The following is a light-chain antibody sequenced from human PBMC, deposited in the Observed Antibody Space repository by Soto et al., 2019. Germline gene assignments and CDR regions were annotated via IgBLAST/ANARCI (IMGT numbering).Light chain of an antibody. Sequence: EIVLTQSPGTLSLSPGERATLSCRASQSVSNNYLAWYQQKPGQAPRLLIYGASNSATGIPGMFSGSGSGTDFTITISRMEPEDFAVYYCQQYGGSGTFGQGTKVEIK. CDR2: GAS. CDR1: QSVSNNY. CDR3: QQYGGSGT. J-gene: IGKJ1*01. V-gene: IGKV3-20*01.